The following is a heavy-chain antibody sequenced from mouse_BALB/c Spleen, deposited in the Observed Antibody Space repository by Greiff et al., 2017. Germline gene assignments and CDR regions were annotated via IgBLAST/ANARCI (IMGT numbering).Heavy chain of an antibody. CDR1: GFTFSSYG. D-gene: IGHD2-14*01. Sequence: EVKVVESGGDLVKPGGSLKLSCAASGFTFSSYGMSWVRQTPDKRLEWVATISSGGSYTYYPDSVKGRFTISRDNAKNTLYLQMSSLKSEDTAMYYCARRNYRYDEGFDYWGQGTTLTVSS. CDR3: ARRNYRYDEGFDY. CDR2: ISSGGSYT. J-gene: IGHJ2*01. V-gene: IGHV5-6*02.